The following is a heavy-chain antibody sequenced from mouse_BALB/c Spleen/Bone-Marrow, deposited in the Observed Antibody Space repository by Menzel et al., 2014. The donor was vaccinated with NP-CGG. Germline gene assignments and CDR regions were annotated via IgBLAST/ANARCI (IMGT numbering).Heavy chain of an antibody. D-gene: IGHD3-1*01. J-gene: IGHJ4*01. CDR1: GFTFSSYT. V-gene: IGHV5-12-2*01. CDR3: ARHVGNPYAMDY. Sequence: EVMLVESGGGLVQPGGSLKPSCAASGFTFSSYTMSWVRQTPEKRLEWVAYISNGGGSTYYPDTVKGRFTISRDNAKNTQYLQMSSLKSEDTAMYCCARHVGNPYAMDYWGQGTSVTVSS. CDR2: ISNGGGST.